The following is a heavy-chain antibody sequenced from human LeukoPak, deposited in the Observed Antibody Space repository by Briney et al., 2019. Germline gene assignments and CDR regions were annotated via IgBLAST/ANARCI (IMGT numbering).Heavy chain of an antibody. D-gene: IGHD2-2*01. J-gene: IGHJ4*02. CDR1: GGSFSGYY. CDR3: ARGYCSSTSCYGSDY. V-gene: IGHV4-34*01. Sequence: PSETLSLTCAVYGGSFSGYYWSWIRQPPGKGLEWIGEINHSGSTNYNPSLKSRVTISVDTSKNQFSLKLSSVTAADTAVYYCARGYCSSTSCYGSDYWGQGTLATVSS. CDR2: INHSGST.